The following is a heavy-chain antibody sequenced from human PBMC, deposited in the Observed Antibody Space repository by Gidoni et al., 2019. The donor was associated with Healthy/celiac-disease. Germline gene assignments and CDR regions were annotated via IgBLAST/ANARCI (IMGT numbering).Heavy chain of an antibody. Sequence: EVQLVESGGGLVKPGGSLRLSCAASGFTVSSNSMSWVRQAPGKGLEWVSVIYSGGSTYYADSVKGRFTISRDNSKNTLYLQMNSLRAEDTAVYYCARGRRSGSYPRIFDYWGQGTLVTVSS. CDR1: GFTVSSNS. CDR2: IYSGGST. J-gene: IGHJ4*02. CDR3: ARGRRSGSYPRIFDY. V-gene: IGHV3-66*02. D-gene: IGHD1-26*01.